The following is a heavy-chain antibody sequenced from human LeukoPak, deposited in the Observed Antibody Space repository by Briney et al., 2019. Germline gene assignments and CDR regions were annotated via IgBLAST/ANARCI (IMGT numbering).Heavy chain of an antibody. D-gene: IGHD1-26*01. CDR1: GYTFTSYY. V-gene: IGHV1-2*02. CDR2: IHPNSGDT. Sequence: ASVKVSCKASGYTFTSYYIHWVRQAPGQGLEWMGCIHPNSGDTHYAQTFQGRVTLTRDTSITTGYMELIRLTSGDTAFYYCAAIVAARATEFDFWGQGTLVTVSS. CDR3: AAIVAARATEFDF. J-gene: IGHJ4*02.